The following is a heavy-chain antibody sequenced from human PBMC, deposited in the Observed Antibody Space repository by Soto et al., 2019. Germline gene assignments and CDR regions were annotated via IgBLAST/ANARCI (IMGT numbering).Heavy chain of an antibody. Sequence: SETLSLTCTVSGGSITNSNYYWGWIRQPPGKGLEWIGSIYYSGNTYYNPSLKSRVTISVDTSKNQFSLKLRSVTAADTAVYYCARQYHGILYESRVNGMDVWCQGPMLT. CDR1: GGSITNSNYY. D-gene: IGHD3-22*01. CDR3: ARQYHGILYESRVNGMDV. J-gene: IGHJ6*02. CDR2: IYYSGNT. V-gene: IGHV4-39*01.